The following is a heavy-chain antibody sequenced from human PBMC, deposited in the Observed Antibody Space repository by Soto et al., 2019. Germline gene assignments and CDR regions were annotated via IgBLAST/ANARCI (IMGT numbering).Heavy chain of an antibody. CDR2: IYYSGGT. CDR1: GAALSSGGYF. Sequence: SETLSLTCTVSGAALSSGGYFYTWVRQPPGKGLEWLGYIYYSGGTNYNPSLKSRVTISLDKSKSQFSLRLISVTAADTALYYCARTTAVPNTLRSRYFFDYWGQGTLVTVSS. J-gene: IGHJ4*02. D-gene: IGHD4-17*01. V-gene: IGHV4-61*08. CDR3: ARTTAVPNTLRSRYFFDY.